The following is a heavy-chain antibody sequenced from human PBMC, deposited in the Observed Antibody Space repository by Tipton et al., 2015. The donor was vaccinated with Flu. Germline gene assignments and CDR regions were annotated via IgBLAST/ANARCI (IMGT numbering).Heavy chain of an antibody. J-gene: IGHJ4*02. D-gene: IGHD3-22*01. V-gene: IGHV4-38-2*01. Sequence: TLSLTCAVSGYSISSGYYWGWIRQPPGKGLEWIGSIYHSGSTYYNPSLKSRVTISVDTSKNQFSLKLSSVTAADTAVYYCARHHSPGGGEADSSGYYAPLRGVCDSWGQRTLVTVSS. CDR2: IYHSGST. CDR1: GYSISSGYY. CDR3: ARHHSPGGGEADSSGYYAPLRGVCDS.